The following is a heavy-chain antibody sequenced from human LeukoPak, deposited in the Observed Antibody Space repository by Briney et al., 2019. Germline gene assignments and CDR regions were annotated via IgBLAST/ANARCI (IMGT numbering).Heavy chain of an antibody. CDR1: GFTFGSYA. D-gene: IGHD5-12*01. CDR2: LSGTGGTT. CDR3: AKARGYSYGSEY. Sequence: GGSLRLSCAASGFTFGSYAMTWVRQAPGKGLEWVSSLSGTGGTTYYADSVRGRFTISRDNSRNTLYLQMDSLRAEGTAVYYCAKARGYSYGSEYWGQGTRVTVSS. V-gene: IGHV3-23*01. J-gene: IGHJ4*02.